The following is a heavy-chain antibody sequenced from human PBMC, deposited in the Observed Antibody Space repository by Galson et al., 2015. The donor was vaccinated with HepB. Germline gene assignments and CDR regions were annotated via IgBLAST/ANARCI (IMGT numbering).Heavy chain of an antibody. J-gene: IGHJ4*02. CDR1: GGSISSYY. CDR3: ARGGNRVATLDY. V-gene: IGHV4-59*01. Sequence: ETLSLTCTVSGGSISSYYWSWIRQPPGKGLEWIGYIYYSGSTNYNPSLKSRVTISVDTSKNQFSLKLSSVTAADTAVYYCARGGNRVATLDYWGQGTLVTVSS. D-gene: IGHD5-12*01. CDR2: IYYSGST.